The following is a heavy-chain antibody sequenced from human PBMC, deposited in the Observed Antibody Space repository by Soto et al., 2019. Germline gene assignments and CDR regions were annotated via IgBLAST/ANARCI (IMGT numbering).Heavy chain of an antibody. CDR2: MYYSGST. CDR3: ARGPYYDLIWNYYYMDV. V-gene: IGHV4-59*08. Sequence: QVQLQESGPGLVKPSETLSLSCSVSGVSISGHYWSWVRQTPGKGLEWIGYMYYSGSTNYNPSLKSRVTISVDTSKNHFSLRLTSVTAADTAVYYCARGPYYDLIWNYYYMDVWGKGTTVTVSS. CDR1: GVSISGHY. J-gene: IGHJ6*03. D-gene: IGHD3-16*01.